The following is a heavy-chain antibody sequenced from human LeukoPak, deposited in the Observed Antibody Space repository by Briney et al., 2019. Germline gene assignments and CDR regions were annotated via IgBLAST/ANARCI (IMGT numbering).Heavy chain of an antibody. V-gene: IGHV4-59*12. CDR3: ARGRRRAIAAAGKRNPYCFDY. J-gene: IGHJ4*02. CDR2: IYYSGST. CDR1: GGSISSYY. D-gene: IGHD6-13*01. Sequence: PSETLSLTCTVSGGSISSYYWSWIRQPPGKGLEWIGYIYYSGSTNYNPSLKSRVTISVDTSKNQFSLKLSSVTAADTAVYYCARGRRRAIAAAGKRNPYCFDYWGQGTLVTVSS.